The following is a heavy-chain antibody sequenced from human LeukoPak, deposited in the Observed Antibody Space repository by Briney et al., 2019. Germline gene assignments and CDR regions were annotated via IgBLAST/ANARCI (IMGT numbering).Heavy chain of an antibody. Sequence: ASVKVSCKASGGTFSSYAISWVRQAPGQGLEWMGGIIPIFGTANYAQKFQGRVTTTADESTSTAYMELSSLRSEDTAVYYCARDIVVVPAARTNWFDPWGQGTLVTVSS. CDR2: IIPIFGTA. CDR1: GGTFSSYA. D-gene: IGHD2-2*01. V-gene: IGHV1-69*01. CDR3: ARDIVVVPAARTNWFDP. J-gene: IGHJ5*02.